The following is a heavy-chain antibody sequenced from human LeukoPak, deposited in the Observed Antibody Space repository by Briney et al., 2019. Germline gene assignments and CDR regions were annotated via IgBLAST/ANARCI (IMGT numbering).Heavy chain of an antibody. J-gene: IGHJ4*02. CDR2: IYYSGST. Sequence: SETLSLTCTVSGDSIGTYYWSWIRQSPGKGLEWIGYIYYSGSTKYNPSLKSRVTISVDTSKNQFSLRLSSVTAADTAVYYCARVSDGQIDRHFDYWGQGTLVTVSS. D-gene: IGHD2/OR15-2a*01. CDR3: ARVSDGQIDRHFDY. CDR1: GDSIGTYY. V-gene: IGHV4-59*01.